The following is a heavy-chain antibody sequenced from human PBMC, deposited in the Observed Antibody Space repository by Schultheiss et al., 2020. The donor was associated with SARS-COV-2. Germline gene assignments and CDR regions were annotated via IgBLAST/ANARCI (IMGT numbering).Heavy chain of an antibody. Sequence: GGSLRLSCAASGFTVSSNYMSWVRQAPGKGLEWVSAISGSGGSTYYADSVKGRFTISRDNSKNTLYLQMNSLRAEDTAVYYCARDRRATVTTNWGQGTLVTVSS. D-gene: IGHD4-11*01. CDR2: ISGSGGST. CDR3: ARDRRATVTTN. V-gene: IGHV3-23*01. J-gene: IGHJ4*02. CDR1: GFTVSSNY.